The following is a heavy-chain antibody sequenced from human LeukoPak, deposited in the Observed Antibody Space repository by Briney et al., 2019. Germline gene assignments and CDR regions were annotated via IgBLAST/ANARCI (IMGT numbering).Heavy chain of an antibody. D-gene: IGHD3-22*01. V-gene: IGHV3-23*01. CDR3: AKDGEIVVAYYYNGMDV. J-gene: IGHJ6*02. Sequence: GGSLRLSCAASGFTFSSYAMSWVRQAPGNGLEWVSAISGSGGSTYYADSVKGRFTISRDNSKNTLYLQMNSLRAEDTAVYYCAKDGEIVVAYYYNGMDVWGQGTTVTVSS. CDR1: GFTFSSYA. CDR2: ISGSGGST.